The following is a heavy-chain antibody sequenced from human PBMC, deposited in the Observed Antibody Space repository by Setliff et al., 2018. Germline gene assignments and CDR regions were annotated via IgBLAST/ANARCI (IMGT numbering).Heavy chain of an antibody. J-gene: IGHJ4*02. V-gene: IGHV4-39*07. CDR2: VYYSGNT. CDR1: GGSISTTDYY. CDR3: ARYDSSGYSENYYSDY. Sequence: PSETLSLTCTVSGGSISTTDYYWGWIRQPPGKGLEWIGCVYYSGNTYYSPSLKSRVTMSVDTSKNQFSLMLYSVTAADTAIYYCARYDSSGYSENYYSDYWGQGTLVTVS. D-gene: IGHD3-22*01.